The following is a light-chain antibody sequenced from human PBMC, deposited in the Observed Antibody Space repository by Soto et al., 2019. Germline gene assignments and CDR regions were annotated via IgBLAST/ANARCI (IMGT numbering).Light chain of an antibody. CDR1: QSVSSN. CDR2: GAS. V-gene: IGKV3-15*01. J-gene: IGKJ1*01. CDR3: QQYGSSLTWT. Sequence: EIVMTQSPATLSVSPGERATLSCRASQSVSSNLAWYQQKPGQAPRLLIYGASTRATGIPARFSGSGSGTEFTLTIGRLEPEDFAVYYCQQYGSSLTWTFGQGTKVDI.